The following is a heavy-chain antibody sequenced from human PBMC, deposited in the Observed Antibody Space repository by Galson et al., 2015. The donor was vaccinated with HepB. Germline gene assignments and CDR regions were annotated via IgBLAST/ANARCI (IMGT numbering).Heavy chain of an antibody. CDR3: ARASLEWDAFDI. CDR2: IKQDGSEK. V-gene: IGHV3-7*03. D-gene: IGHD3-3*01. Sequence: LSLSCAASGFTFSSYWMSWVRQAPGKGLEWVANIKQDGSEKYYVDSVKGRFTISRDNAKNSLYLQMNSLRAEDTAVYYCARASLEWDAFDIWGQGTMVTVSS. CDR1: GFTFSSYW. J-gene: IGHJ3*02.